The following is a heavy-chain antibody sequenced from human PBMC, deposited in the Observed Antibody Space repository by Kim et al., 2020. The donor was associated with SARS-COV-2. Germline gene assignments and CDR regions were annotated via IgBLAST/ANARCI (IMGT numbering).Heavy chain of an antibody. CDR1: GASIISSDYY. Sequence: SETLSLTCTVSGASIISSDYYWGWIRQPPGKGLEWIATIYYSGSAYYNPSLKSRVTISVDKSKTQFSLKLSSVTASDTAVYYCASHVRGERNYYDDSDNPKFFDPWGQGTLVTVSS. V-gene: IGHV4-39*01. CDR2: IYYSGSA. J-gene: IGHJ5*02. CDR3: ASHVRGERNYYDDSDNPKFFDP. D-gene: IGHD3-22*01.